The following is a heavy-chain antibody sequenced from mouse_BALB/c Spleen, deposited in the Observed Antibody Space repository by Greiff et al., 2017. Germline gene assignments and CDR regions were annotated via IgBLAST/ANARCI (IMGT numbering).Heavy chain of an antibody. J-gene: IGHJ2*01. Sequence: EVMLVESGGGLVQPGGSRKLSCAASGFTFSSFGMHWVRQAPEKGLEWVAYISSGSSTIYYADTVKGRFTISRDNPKNTLFLQMTSLRSEDTAMYYCARSRDGPWFAYWGQGTTLTVSS. D-gene: IGHD1-2*01. CDR1: GFTFSSFG. V-gene: IGHV5-17*02. CDR3: ARSRDGPWFAY. CDR2: ISSGSSTI.